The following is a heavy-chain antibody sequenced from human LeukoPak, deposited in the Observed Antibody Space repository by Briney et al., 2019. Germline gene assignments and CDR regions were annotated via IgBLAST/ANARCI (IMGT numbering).Heavy chain of an antibody. CDR2: ISSNGGST. Sequence: GGSLRLSCAASGFTFSSYAMHWVRQAPGKGLEYVSAISSNGGSTYYANSVKGRFTISRDNSKNTLYLQMGSLRAEDMAVYYCARARGIGAPSGWYYFDYWGQGTLVTVSS. D-gene: IGHD6-19*01. J-gene: IGHJ4*02. V-gene: IGHV3-64*01. CDR3: ARARGIGAPSGWYYFDY. CDR1: GFTFSSYA.